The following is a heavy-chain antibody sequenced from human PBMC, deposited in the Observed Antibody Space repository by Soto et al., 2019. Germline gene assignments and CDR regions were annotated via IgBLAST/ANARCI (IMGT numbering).Heavy chain of an antibody. D-gene: IGHD3-10*02. CDR1: GGSISSSSYY. CDR2: IYYSGST. Sequence: TVSGGSISSSSYYWGWIRQPPGKGLEWIGSIYYSGSTYYNPSLKSRVTISVDTSKNQFSLKLSSVTAADTAVYYCARLKSVRGVLQYYYGMDVWGQGTTVTVSS. CDR3: ARLKSVRGVLQYYYGMDV. V-gene: IGHV4-39*01. J-gene: IGHJ6*02.